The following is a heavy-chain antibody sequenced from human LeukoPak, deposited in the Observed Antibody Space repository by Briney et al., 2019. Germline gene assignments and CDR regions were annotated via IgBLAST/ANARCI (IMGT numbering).Heavy chain of an antibody. Sequence: VGALRLSRAASGFTLSSYAMSWVRQAPGKGLEWVSAISGSGGSTYYADSVKGRFTISRDNSKNTLYLQMNSLRAEDTAVYYCAKLWFGELLDYFDYWGQGTLVTVSS. CDR3: AKLWFGELLDYFDY. V-gene: IGHV3-23*01. J-gene: IGHJ4*02. D-gene: IGHD3-10*01. CDR1: GFTLSSYA. CDR2: ISGSGGST.